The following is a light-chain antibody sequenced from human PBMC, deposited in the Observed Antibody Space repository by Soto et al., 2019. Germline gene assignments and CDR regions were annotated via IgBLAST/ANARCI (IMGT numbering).Light chain of an antibody. CDR1: QSVSSSY. Sequence: EIVLTQSPGTLSLSPGERATPSCRASQSVSSSYLAWDQQKPGQAPRLLIYGASSRATGIPDRFSGSGSGTDFTLTISRLEPEDFAVYYFQQYGSSPVTFGQGTKVEIK. CDR2: GAS. CDR3: QQYGSSPVT. V-gene: IGKV3-20*01. J-gene: IGKJ1*01.